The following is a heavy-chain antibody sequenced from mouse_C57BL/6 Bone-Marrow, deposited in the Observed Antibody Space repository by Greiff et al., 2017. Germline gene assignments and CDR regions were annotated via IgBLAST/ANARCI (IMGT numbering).Heavy chain of an antibody. CDR3: TDYGSSYDYAMDD. D-gene: IGHD1-1*01. CDR2: IDPENGDT. V-gene: IGHV14-4*01. J-gene: IGHJ4*01. CDR1: GFNIKDDY. Sequence: LVESGAELVRPGASVKLSCTASGFNIKDDYMHWVKQRPEQGLEWIGWIDPENGDTEYASKFQGKATITADPSSNTAYLQLSSLTSEDTAVYYCTDYGSSYDYAMDDWGQGTSVTVSS.